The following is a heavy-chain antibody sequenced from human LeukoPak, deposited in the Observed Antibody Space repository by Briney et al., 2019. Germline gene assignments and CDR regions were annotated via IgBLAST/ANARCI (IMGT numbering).Heavy chain of an antibody. Sequence: GSLRLSCAASGFTLSDSAIHWVRQASGKGLEWVGLIDRPAKSYATAYGASVGGRFTISRDDSKNTAYLQMDSLKTEDTALYYCTRDRGTYNWLDPWGQGTLVTVSS. V-gene: IGHV3-73*01. CDR2: IDRPAKSYAT. J-gene: IGHJ5*02. CDR3: TRDRGTYNWLDP. D-gene: IGHD1-26*01. CDR1: GFTLSDSA.